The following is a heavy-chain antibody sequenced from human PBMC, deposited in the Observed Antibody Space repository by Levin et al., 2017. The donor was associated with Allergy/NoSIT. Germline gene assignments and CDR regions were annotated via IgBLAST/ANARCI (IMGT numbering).Heavy chain of an antibody. CDR1: GYTFTGYY. CDR2: INPNSGGT. D-gene: IGHD3-10*01. CDR3: ARVGDYGSGSYIHYYYYYMDV. J-gene: IGHJ6*03. Sequence: GASVKVSCKASGYTFTGYYMHWVRQAPGQGLEWMGWINPNSGGTNYAQKFQGRVTMTRDTSISTAYMELSRLRSDDTAVYYCARVGDYGSGSYIHYYYYYMDVWGKGTTVTVSS. V-gene: IGHV1-2*02.